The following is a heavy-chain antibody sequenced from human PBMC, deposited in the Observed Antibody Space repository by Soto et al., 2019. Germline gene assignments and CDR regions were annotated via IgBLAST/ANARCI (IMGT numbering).Heavy chain of an antibody. CDR1: GYTFTSYY. CDR2: INPSGGST. V-gene: IGHV1-46*01. D-gene: IGHD2-21*02. CDR3: AIVPYCGGDCYPHFDY. J-gene: IGHJ4*02. Sequence: ASVKVSCKASGYTFTSYYMHWVRQAPGQGLEWMGIINPSGGSTSYAQKFQGRVTMTRDTSTSTVYMELSSLRSEDTAVYYCAIVPYCGGDCYPHFDYWGQGTLVTVSS.